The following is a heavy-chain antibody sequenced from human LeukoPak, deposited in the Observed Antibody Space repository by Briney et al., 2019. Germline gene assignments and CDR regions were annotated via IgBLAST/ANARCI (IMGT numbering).Heavy chain of an antibody. D-gene: IGHD3-16*01. Sequence: SETLSLTCTVSGGSISSYYWSWLRQPPGKGLEWLGHIYYSGSTNYNPSLKSRVTISVDTSKNQFSLKLSSVTAADTAVYYCARGSLGYYYYYMDVWGKGTTVTVSS. CDR2: IYYSGST. CDR3: ARGSLGYYYYYMDV. J-gene: IGHJ6*03. V-gene: IGHV4-59*01. CDR1: GGSISSYY.